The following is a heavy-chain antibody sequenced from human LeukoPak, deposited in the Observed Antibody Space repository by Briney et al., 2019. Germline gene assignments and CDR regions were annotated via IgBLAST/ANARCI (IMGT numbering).Heavy chain of an antibody. CDR1: GYTLTGYY. D-gene: IGHD6-6*01. Sequence: ASVKVSCKASGYTLTGYYMHWVRQAPGQGLEWMGWINPNSGGTNYAQKFQGRVTMTRDTSISTAYMELSRLRSDDTAVYYCASQYSSSGSAFDYWGQGTLVTVSS. CDR3: ASQYSSSGSAFDY. CDR2: INPNSGGT. J-gene: IGHJ4*02. V-gene: IGHV1-2*02.